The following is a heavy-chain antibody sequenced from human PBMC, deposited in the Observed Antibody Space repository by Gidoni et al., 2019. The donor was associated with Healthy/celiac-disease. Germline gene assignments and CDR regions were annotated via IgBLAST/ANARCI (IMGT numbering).Heavy chain of an antibody. CDR3: ARHLRPNSSSGYYYYYGMDV. V-gene: IGHV4-59*08. D-gene: IGHD6-13*01. CDR1: GGSIRSYY. CDR2: IYYSGST. J-gene: IGHJ6*02. Sequence: QVQLQESGPGLVKPSETLSLTCTVSGGSIRSYYWSWIRQPPGKGLEWIGYIYYSGSTNYNPSLKSRVTISVDTSKNQFSLKLSSVTAADTAVYYCARHLRPNSSSGYYYYYGMDVWGQGTTVTVSS.